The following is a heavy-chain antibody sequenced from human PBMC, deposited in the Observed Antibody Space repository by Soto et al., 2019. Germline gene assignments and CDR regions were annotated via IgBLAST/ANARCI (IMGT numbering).Heavy chain of an antibody. V-gene: IGHV2-5*02. D-gene: IGHD4-17*01. Sequence: QITLKESGPTLVKPTQTLTLTCTFSGFSLSTSGVGVGWIRQPPGKALEWLALIYWDDDKRYSPSLKSRLTNTKEPSQNQVVLTMTNMEPFDTATYYCAHRRGTGTIFDLWGRGTLVTVSS. CDR3: AHRRGTGTIFDL. CDR2: IYWDDDK. J-gene: IGHJ2*01. CDR1: GFSLSTSGVG.